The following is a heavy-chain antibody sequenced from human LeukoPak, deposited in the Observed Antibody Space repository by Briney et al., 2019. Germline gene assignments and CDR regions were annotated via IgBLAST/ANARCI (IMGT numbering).Heavy chain of an antibody. Sequence: GGSLRLSWAPSGFTFSQHGMHWVRQAQGKGGGGGAVICPEGSKKLYADSVRDRLTLTKDKSEKIVCLPMNTLRVEDTAVYYCAKAGISMGRGVIFALSFDYWGQGTLVTVSS. D-gene: IGHD3-10*01. J-gene: IGHJ4*02. CDR2: ICPEGSKK. CDR3: AKAGISMGRGVIFALSFDY. V-gene: IGHV3-33*03. CDR1: GFTFSQHG.